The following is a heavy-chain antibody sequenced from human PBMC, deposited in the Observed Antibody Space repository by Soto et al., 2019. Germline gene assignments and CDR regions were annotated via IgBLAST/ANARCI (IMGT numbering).Heavy chain of an antibody. CDR3: ARASLGYCSSTSCRSNWFDP. D-gene: IGHD2-2*01. V-gene: IGHV4-31*03. CDR1: GVSISSGGYY. CDR2: IYYSGST. J-gene: IGHJ5*02. Sequence: PSETLSLTCTVSGVSISSGGYYWSWIRQHPGKGLEWIGYIYYSGSTYYNPSLKSRVTISVDTSKNQFSLKLSSVTAADTAVYYCARASLGYCSSTSCRSNWFDPWGQGTLVTVSS.